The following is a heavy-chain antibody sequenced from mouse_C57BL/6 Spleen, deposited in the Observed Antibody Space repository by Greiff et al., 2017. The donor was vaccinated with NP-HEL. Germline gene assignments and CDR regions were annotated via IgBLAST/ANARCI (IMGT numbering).Heavy chain of an antibody. CDR1: GYTFTSYW. D-gene: IGHD1-1*01. V-gene: IGHV1-64*01. CDR3: ARVHYGSSSYFDY. Sequence: QVQLQQPGAELVKPGASVKLSCKASGYTFTSYWMHWVKQRPGQGLEWIGMIHPNSGSTNYNEKFKSKATLTVDKSSSTAYMQLSSLTSEYSAVYYCARVHYGSSSYFDYWGQGTTLTVSS. J-gene: IGHJ2*01. CDR2: IHPNSGST.